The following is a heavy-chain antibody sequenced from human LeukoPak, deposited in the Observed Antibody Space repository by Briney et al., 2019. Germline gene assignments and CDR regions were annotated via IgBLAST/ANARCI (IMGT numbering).Heavy chain of an antibody. Sequence: GPVKVSCKVSGYSFVGYGITWVRQAPGQGLEWMGWFNPENGNTNYAQKVQGRVTMTADTSTSTSYMELRSLGSDDTAVYYCAREHSSSWDQFDYRGQGTLVTVSS. D-gene: IGHD6-13*01. V-gene: IGHV1-18*01. CDR1: GYSFVGYG. J-gene: IGHJ4*02. CDR3: AREHSSSWDQFDY. CDR2: FNPENGNT.